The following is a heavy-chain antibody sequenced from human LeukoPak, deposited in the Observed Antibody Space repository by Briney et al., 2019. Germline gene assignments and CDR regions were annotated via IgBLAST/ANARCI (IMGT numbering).Heavy chain of an antibody. J-gene: IGHJ4*02. CDR1: GFTFSNFG. CDR2: ISSSGGST. CDR3: NGKYYFDY. Sequence: GGSLRLSCAASGFTFSNFGMSWVRQAPGKGLEWVSVISSSGGSTYYADSVKGRFTISKDNSKNTLYLQMNSLRAEDTAVYAKNGKYYFDYWGQGTLLTVSS. V-gene: IGHV3-23*01.